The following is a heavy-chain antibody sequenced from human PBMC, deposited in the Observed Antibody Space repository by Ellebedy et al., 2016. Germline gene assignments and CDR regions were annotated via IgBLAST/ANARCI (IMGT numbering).Heavy chain of an antibody. D-gene: IGHD2-15*01. CDR1: GGSFSGYY. CDR3: AGKDCGGSCYSDPGNWFDP. J-gene: IGHJ5*02. Sequence: SETLSLTCAVYGGSFSGYYWSWIRQPPGKGLEWIGEINHSGSTNYNPSLKSRVTISVDTSKNQFSLKLSSVTAADTAVYYCAGKDCGGSCYSDPGNWFDPWGQGTLVTVSS. CDR2: INHSGST. V-gene: IGHV4-34*01.